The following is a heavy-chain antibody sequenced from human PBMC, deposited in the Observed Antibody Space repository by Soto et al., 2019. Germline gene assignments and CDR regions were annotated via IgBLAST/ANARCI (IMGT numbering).Heavy chain of an antibody. CDR2: IVVGSGNT. D-gene: IGHD6-19*01. V-gene: IGHV1-58*01. J-gene: IGHJ4*02. CDR1: GFTFTSSA. Sequence: SVKVSCKASGFTFTSSAVQWVRQARGQRLEWIGWIVVGSGNTNYAQKFQERVTITRDMSTSTAYMELSRLRSEDKAVYYCAAGNWSSGGYPQDYWGQGTLVIVSS. CDR3: AAGNWSSGGYPQDY.